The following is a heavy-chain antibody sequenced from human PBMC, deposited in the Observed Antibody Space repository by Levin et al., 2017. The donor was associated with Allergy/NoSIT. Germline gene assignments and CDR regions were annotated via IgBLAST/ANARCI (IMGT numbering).Heavy chain of an antibody. D-gene: IGHD6-13*01. CDR1: GFTFSSYW. J-gene: IGHJ4*02. CDR3: ARGHSSSWEYYFDY. CDR2: INSDGSST. V-gene: IGHV3-74*01. Sequence: LSLTCAASGFTFSSYWMHWVRQAPGKGLVWVSRINSDGSSTSYADSVKGRFTISRDNAKNTLYLQMNSLRAEDTAVYYCARGHSSSWEYYFDYWGQGTLVTVSS.